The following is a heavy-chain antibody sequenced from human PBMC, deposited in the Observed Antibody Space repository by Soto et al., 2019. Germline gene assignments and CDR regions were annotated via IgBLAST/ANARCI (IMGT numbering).Heavy chain of an antibody. Sequence: QVQLVESGGGVVQPGRSLRLSCAASGFTFSSYAMHWVRQAPGKGLEWVAVISYDGSNKYYADSVKGRFTISRDNSKNTLYLQVNSLRAEDTAVYYCARDLDVVVILDAFDIWGQGTMVTVSS. D-gene: IGHD2-21*01. CDR1: GFTFSSYA. V-gene: IGHV3-30-3*01. J-gene: IGHJ3*02. CDR2: ISYDGSNK. CDR3: ARDLDVVVILDAFDI.